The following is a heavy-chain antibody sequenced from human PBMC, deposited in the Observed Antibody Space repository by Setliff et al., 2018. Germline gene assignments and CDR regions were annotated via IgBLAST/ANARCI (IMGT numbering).Heavy chain of an antibody. D-gene: IGHD6-25*01. V-gene: IGHV3-21*01. CDR1: GFPFSIYS. Sequence: GGSLRLSCAASGFPFSIYSMHWVRQAPGKGLEWVSSISDSSFHIYYRDSAKGRFTISRDNARNSLYLQMNSLRADDTAVYYCARSAANGGHDPFDIWGQGTMVTVSS. CDR2: ISDSSFHI. J-gene: IGHJ3*02. CDR3: ARSAANGGHDPFDI.